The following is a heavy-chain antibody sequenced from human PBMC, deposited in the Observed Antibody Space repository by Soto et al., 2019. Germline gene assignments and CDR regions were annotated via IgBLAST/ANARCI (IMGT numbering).Heavy chain of an antibody. V-gene: IGHV3-30*18. CDR3: AKDHTYYCSSTSCYYYYGMDV. D-gene: IGHD2-2*01. Sequence: GGSLRLSCAASGFTFSSYGMHWVRQAPGKGLEWVAVISYDGSNKYYADSVKGRFTISRDNSKNTLYLQMNSLRAEDTAVYYCAKDHTYYCSSTSCYYYYGMDVWGQGTTVTVSS. CDR1: GFTFSSYG. J-gene: IGHJ6*02. CDR2: ISYDGSNK.